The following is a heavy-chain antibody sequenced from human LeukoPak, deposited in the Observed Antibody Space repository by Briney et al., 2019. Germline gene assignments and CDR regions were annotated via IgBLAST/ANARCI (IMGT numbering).Heavy chain of an antibody. V-gene: IGHV4-39*02. CDR1: GGSISNGAYY. Sequence: SETLSLTCSVSGGSISNGAYYWVWIRQPPGKGLEWIGSIYYSGSTFYNSSLKSRVTIAVDTSKNHFSLRLSSVTAADTAVYYCARGLMTTMVTPGYWGQGTLVTVSS. CDR2: IYYSGST. J-gene: IGHJ4*02. CDR3: ARGLMTTMVTPGY. D-gene: IGHD4-23*01.